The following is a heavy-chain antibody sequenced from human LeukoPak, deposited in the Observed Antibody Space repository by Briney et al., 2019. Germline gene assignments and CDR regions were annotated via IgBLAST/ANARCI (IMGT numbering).Heavy chain of an antibody. Sequence: ASVKVSCKASGYTFTSYYMHWVRQAPGQGLEWMGIINPSGGSTSYAQKFQGRVTMTTDTSTTTTYMELRSLRSDDTAVYYCARTPTANIVLVKADFFEVWGQGTLVTVSS. CDR1: GYTFTSYY. CDR3: ARTPTANIVLVKADFFEV. V-gene: IGHV1-46*01. J-gene: IGHJ4*02. CDR2: INPSGGST. D-gene: IGHD2-8*02.